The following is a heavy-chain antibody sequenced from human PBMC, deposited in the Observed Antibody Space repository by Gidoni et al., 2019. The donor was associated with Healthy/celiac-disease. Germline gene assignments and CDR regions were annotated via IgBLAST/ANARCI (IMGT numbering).Heavy chain of an antibody. CDR3: ARVQRYFWDGMDV. D-gene: IGHD3-9*01. J-gene: IGHJ6*02. Sequence: QVQLVESGGGVVQPGRSLRLSCAASGFTFSSYGMHWVRQAPGKGLEWVAVIWYDGSNKYYADSVKGRFTISRDNSKNTLYLQMNSLRAEDTAVYYCARVQRYFWDGMDVWGQGTTVTVSS. CDR1: GFTFSSYG. CDR2: IWYDGSNK. V-gene: IGHV3-33*01.